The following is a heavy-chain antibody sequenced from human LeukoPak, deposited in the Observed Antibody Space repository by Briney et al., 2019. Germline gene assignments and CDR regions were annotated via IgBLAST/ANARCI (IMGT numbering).Heavy chain of an antibody. D-gene: IGHD2-2*01. V-gene: IGHV5-51*01. Sequence: GESLKISCKVSGYSFTAYWIGWVRQMPGKGLEWMGIIYPGDSDTKYSPSFQGQVTISADKPISTAYLQWRSLKASDTAMYYCERRSSTSCYERWGKGTLVTVSS. J-gene: IGHJ4*02. CDR3: ERRSSTSCYER. CDR1: GYSFTAYW. CDR2: IYPGDSDT.